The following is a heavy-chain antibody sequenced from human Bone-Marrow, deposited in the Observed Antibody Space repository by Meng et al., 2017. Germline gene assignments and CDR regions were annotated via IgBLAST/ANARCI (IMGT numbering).Heavy chain of an antibody. CDR3: ARRVCSSTSCYGGYFDY. V-gene: IGHV4-34*01. CDR2: INHSGST. J-gene: IGHJ4*02. Sequence: SETLSLTCAVYGGSFSGYYWSWIRQPPGKGLEWIGEINHSGSTNYNPSLKSRVTISVDTSKNQFSLKLSSATAADTAVYYCARRVCSSTSCYGGYFDYWGQGTLVTVSS. CDR1: GGSFSGYY. D-gene: IGHD2-2*01.